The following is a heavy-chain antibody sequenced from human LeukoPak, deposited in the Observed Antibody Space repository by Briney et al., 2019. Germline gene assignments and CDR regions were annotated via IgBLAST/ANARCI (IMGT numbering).Heavy chain of an antibody. J-gene: IGHJ4*02. CDR1: GGSISSYY. CDR2: IYYSGST. D-gene: IGHD3-9*01. CDR3: ARAGSFLRYFDWLPTADTEYYFDY. V-gene: IGHV4-59*01. Sequence: PSETLSLTCTVSGGSISSYYWSWIRQPPGKGLEWIGYIYYSGSTNYDPSLKSRVTISVDTSKNQFSLKLSSVTAADTAVYYCARAGSFLRYFDWLPTADTEYYFDYWGQGTLVTVSS.